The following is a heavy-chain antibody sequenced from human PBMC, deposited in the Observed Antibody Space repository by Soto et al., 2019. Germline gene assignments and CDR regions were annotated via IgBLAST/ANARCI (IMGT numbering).Heavy chain of an antibody. CDR2: IYYSGST. Sequence: PSETLSLTCTVSGGSISSGGYYWSWIRQHPGKGLEWIGYIYYSGSTYYNPSLKSRVTISVDTSKNQFSLKLSSVTAADTAVYYCASEMATTNYGMDVWGQGTTVTSP. CDR3: ASEMATTNYGMDV. D-gene: IGHD5-12*01. J-gene: IGHJ6*02. CDR1: GGSISSGGYY. V-gene: IGHV4-31*03.